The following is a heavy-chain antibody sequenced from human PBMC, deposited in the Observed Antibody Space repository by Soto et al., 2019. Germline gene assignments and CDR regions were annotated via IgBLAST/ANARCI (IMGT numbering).Heavy chain of an antibody. J-gene: IGHJ4*02. CDR1: GFTFGDYW. Sequence: GGSLRLSCAASGFTFGDYWMSWVRQAPGKGLEWVANTMPDGSSKYYVASVRGRFTVSRDNAKNSLYLQMNSLRVEDTAVYYCAREVGWSFDYWGQGTLVTVSS. CDR3: AREVGWSFDY. CDR2: TMPDGSSK. V-gene: IGHV3-7*03. D-gene: IGHD6-19*01.